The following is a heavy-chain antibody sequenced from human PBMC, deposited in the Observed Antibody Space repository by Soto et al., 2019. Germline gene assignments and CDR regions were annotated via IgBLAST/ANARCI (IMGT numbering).Heavy chain of an antibody. J-gene: IGHJ4*02. Sequence: QVQLVQSGAEVKKPGASVKVSCKASGYTFTSYGISWVRQAPGQGLEWMAWISAYNGNTNYAQKLQGRVTMTTDTSTSIAYMDLRSLRSDDTDVYYCARDLPWFGYSYGQGLDYWGQGTLVTVSS. D-gene: IGHD5-18*01. CDR1: GYTFTSYG. CDR2: ISAYNGNT. V-gene: IGHV1-18*01. CDR3: ARDLPWFGYSYGQGLDY.